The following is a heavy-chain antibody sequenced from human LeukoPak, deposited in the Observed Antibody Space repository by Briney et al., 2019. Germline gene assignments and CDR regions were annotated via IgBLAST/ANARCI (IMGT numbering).Heavy chain of an antibody. J-gene: IGHJ6*03. D-gene: IGHD6-19*01. Sequence: PGGSLRLSCAASGFTFSHAWMSWVRQAPGKGLEWVGFIRSKAYGGTTEYAASVKGRFTISRDDSKSIAYLQMNSLKTEDTAVYYCTSFFSQWLVKDYYYYYMDVWGKGTTVTISS. CDR3: TSFFSQWLVKDYYYYYMDV. CDR2: IRSKAYGGTT. CDR1: GFTFSHAW. V-gene: IGHV3-49*04.